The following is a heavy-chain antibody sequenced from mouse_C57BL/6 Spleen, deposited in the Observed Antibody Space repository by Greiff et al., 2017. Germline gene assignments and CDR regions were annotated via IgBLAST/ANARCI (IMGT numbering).Heavy chain of an antibody. J-gene: IGHJ2*01. V-gene: IGHV1-80*01. Sequence: QVQLKESGAELVKPGASVKISCKASGYAFSSYWMNWVKQRPGKGLEWIGQIYPGDGDTNYNGKFKGKATLTADKSSSTAYMQLSSLTSEDSAVYFCARQGATVVATDYFDYWGQGTTLTVSS. CDR1: GYAFSSYW. CDR2: IYPGDGDT. CDR3: ARQGATVVATDYFDY. D-gene: IGHD1-1*01.